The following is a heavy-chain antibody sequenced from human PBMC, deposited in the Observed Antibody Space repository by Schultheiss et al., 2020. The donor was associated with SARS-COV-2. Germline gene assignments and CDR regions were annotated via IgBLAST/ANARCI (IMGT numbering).Heavy chain of an antibody. CDR2: INHSGST. D-gene: IGHD4-23*01. Sequence: SETLSLTCTVSGGSISSDYWSWIRQPPGKGLEWIGEINHSGSTNYNPSLKSRVTISVDTSKNQFSLKLSSVTAADTAVYYCARAVDGYYYYYMDVWGKGTTVTVSS. CDR1: GGSISSDY. V-gene: IGHV4-34*01. CDR3: ARAVDGYYYYYMDV. J-gene: IGHJ6*03.